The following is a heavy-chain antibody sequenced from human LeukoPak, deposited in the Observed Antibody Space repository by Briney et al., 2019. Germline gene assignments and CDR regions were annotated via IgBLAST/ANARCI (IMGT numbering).Heavy chain of an antibody. Sequence: KPSETLSLTCAVYGGSFSGYYWSWIRQPPGKGLEWIGEINHSGSTNYNPSLKSRVTISVDTSKNQSSLKLSSVTAADTAVYYCARGRNGYYYGSGSYYPWGQGTLVTVSS. CDR2: INHSGST. D-gene: IGHD3-10*01. V-gene: IGHV4-34*01. CDR3: ARGRNGYYYGSGSYYP. CDR1: GGSFSGYY. J-gene: IGHJ5*02.